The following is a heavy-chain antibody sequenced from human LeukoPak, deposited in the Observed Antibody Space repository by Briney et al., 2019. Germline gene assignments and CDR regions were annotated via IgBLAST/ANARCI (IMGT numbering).Heavy chain of an antibody. J-gene: IGHJ4*02. V-gene: IGHV1-2*02. Sequence: ASVKVSCKASGYTFTGHYMHWVRQAPGQGLEWMGWINPNSGGRDYAQKFQGRVTLTRDTSISTAYMELSRLRSDDTAVYYCARGDYYDSSGYPDYWGPGTLVTVSS. CDR3: ARGDYYDSSGYPDY. D-gene: IGHD3-22*01. CDR2: INPNSGGR. CDR1: GYTFTGHY.